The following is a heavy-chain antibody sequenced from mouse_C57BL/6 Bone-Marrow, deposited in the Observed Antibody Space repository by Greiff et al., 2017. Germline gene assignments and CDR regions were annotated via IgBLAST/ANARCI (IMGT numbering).Heavy chain of an antibody. CDR1: GYTFTSYD. V-gene: IGHV1-85*01. J-gene: IGHJ1*03. D-gene: IGHD1-1*01. CDR2: IYPSGGST. Sequence: QVQLQQSGPELVKPGASVKLSCKASGYTFTSYDITWVKQRPGQGLEWIGWIYPSGGSTKYNEKFKGKATLTVDTSSSTAYMELHSLTSEDSAVFVSARTAITTIAKRYLDVWGTGTTVTVSS. CDR3: ARTAITTIAKRYLDV.